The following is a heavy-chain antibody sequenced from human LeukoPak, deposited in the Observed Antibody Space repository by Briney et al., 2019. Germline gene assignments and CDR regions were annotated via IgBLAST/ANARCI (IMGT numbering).Heavy chain of an antibody. CDR3: ARGYNLNEAYFDY. J-gene: IGHJ4*02. V-gene: IGHV4-59*01. D-gene: IGHD1-1*01. Sequence: PSETLSLTCTVSGGSISSYYWSWIRQPPGKGLEWIGYIYYSGSTNYNPSLKSRVTISVDTSKNQFSLKLSSVTAADTAVYYCARGYNLNEAYFDYWGKGTLVTVSS. CDR1: GGSISSYY. CDR2: IYYSGST.